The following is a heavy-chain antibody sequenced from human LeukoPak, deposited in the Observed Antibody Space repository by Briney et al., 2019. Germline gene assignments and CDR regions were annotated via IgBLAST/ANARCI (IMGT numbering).Heavy chain of an antibody. D-gene: IGHD1-1*01. V-gene: IGHV4-4*07. CDR1: GGSISSYY. J-gene: IGHJ6*03. CDR2: IYTSGST. CDR3: ARGTGNYYYYYMDV. Sequence: SETLSLTCTVSGGSISSYYWSWIRQPAGKGLEWIGRIYTSGSTNYNPSLKSRVTMSVDTSKNLFSLKLSSVTAADTAVYYCARGTGNYYYYYMDVWGKGTTVTVSS.